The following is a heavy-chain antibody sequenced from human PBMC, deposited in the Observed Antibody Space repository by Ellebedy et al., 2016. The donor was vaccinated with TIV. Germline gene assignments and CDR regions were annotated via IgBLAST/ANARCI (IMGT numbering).Heavy chain of an antibody. Sequence: GESLKISCAASGFSFSGHWMHWVRLAPGKGLEWVSTISASGGTTYYAASVKGRFTISRDKSKNTLFLQMNSLRAEDTAVYYCAKGHSSGWYFFDYWGQGTPVTVSS. D-gene: IGHD6-19*01. V-gene: IGHV3-23*01. CDR3: AKGHSSGWYFFDY. CDR2: ISASGGTT. CDR1: GFSFSGHW. J-gene: IGHJ4*02.